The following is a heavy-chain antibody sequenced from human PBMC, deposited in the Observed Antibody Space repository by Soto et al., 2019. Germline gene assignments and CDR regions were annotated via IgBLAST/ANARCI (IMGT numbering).Heavy chain of an antibody. Sequence: SVKVSCKASGGTFNTYTFSWVRQAPGQGLEWMGSIIPIFGTTHYAQSFQGRLSITADQSSTTTYMELRSLTSRDTALYYCARIPRYSFPTSDPLDNWGQGTLVT. CDR3: ARIPRYSFPTSDPLDN. CDR2: IIPIFGTT. D-gene: IGHD1-26*01. CDR1: GGTFNTYT. V-gene: IGHV1-69*13. J-gene: IGHJ1*01.